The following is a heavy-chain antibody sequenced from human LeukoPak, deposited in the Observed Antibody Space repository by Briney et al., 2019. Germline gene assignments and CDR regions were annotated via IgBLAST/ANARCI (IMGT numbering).Heavy chain of an antibody. CDR2: INSNTGNP. V-gene: IGHV7-4-1*02. J-gene: IGHJ4*02. D-gene: IGHD1-1*01. Sequence: ASVKVSCEASGYTFTSYAMNWVRQAPGQGLEWMGWINSNTGNPTYAQGFTGRFVFSFDTSVSTAYLQISSLKAEDTAVYYCARGLSVLNWNDLSRISGYWGQGTLVTVSS. CDR1: GYTFTSYA. CDR3: ARGLSVLNWNDLSRISGY.